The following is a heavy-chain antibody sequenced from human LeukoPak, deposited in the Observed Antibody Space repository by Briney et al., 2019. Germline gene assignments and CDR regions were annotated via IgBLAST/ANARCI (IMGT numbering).Heavy chain of an antibody. J-gene: IGHJ4*02. D-gene: IGHD3-10*01. V-gene: IGHV1-69*06. Sequence: SVKVSCKASGGTLSSYAISWVRQAPGQGLEWMGGIIPIFGTANYAQKFQGRVTITADKSTSTAYMELSSLRSEDTAVYYCARDLWFGESPTNGDYWGQGTLVTVSS. CDR3: ARDLWFGESPTNGDY. CDR1: GGTLSSYA. CDR2: IIPIFGTA.